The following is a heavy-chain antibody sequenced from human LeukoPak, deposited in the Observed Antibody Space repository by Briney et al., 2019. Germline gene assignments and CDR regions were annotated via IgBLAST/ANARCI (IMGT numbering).Heavy chain of an antibody. V-gene: IGHV3-30*04. Sequence: GRSLRLSCAASGFTFSSYAMHWVRQAPGKGLEWVAVISYDGSNKYYADSVKGRFTISRDNSKNTLYLQMNSLRPEDTAVYYCAKEGRYCYGTSCYAFYYYMDVWGKESTVTISS. CDR3: AKEGRYCYGTSCYAFYYYMDV. J-gene: IGHJ6*03. CDR1: GFTFSSYA. CDR2: ISYDGSNK. D-gene: IGHD2-2*01.